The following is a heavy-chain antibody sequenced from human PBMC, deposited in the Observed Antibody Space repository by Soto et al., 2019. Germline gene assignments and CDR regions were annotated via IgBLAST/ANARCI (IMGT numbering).Heavy chain of an antibody. Sequence: ASVKVSCKASGYTFTSYGISWVRQAPGQGLEWMGWISAYNGNTNYAQKLQGRVTMTTDTSTSTAYMELRSLRSDDTAVYYCARDCSGGSCHPVRYLPLDVWGQGTTVTVSS. CDR1: GYTFTSYG. CDR3: ARDCSGGSCHPVRYLPLDV. D-gene: IGHD2-15*01. CDR2: ISAYNGNT. J-gene: IGHJ6*02. V-gene: IGHV1-18*04.